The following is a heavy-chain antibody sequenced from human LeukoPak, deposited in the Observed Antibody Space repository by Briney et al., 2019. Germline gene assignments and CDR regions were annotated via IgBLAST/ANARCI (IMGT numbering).Heavy chain of an antibody. CDR2: INHSGST. D-gene: IGHD6-19*01. CDR1: GGSFSGYY. V-gene: IGHV4-34*01. J-gene: IGHJ5*02. Sequence: SETLSLTCAVYGGSFSGYYWSWIRQPPGKGLEWIGEINHSGSTNYNPSLKSRVTISVDTSKNQFSLKLSSVTAADTAVYYCARGRGGYSSDLNWFDPWGQGTLVTVSS. CDR3: ARGRGGYSSDLNWFDP.